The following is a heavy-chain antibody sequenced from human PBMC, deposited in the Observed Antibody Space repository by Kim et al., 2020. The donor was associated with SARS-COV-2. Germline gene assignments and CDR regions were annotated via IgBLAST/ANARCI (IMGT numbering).Heavy chain of an antibody. Sequence: ASVKVSCKASGYTFTSYGISWVRQAPGQGPEWMGWISAYNGNTNYAQKLQGRVTMTTDTSTSTAYMELRSLRSDDTAVYYCARGREATYYDYIWGSADAFDIWGQGTMVTVSS. CDR1: GYTFTSYG. CDR2: ISAYNGNT. CDR3: ARGREATYYDYIWGSADAFDI. D-gene: IGHD3-16*01. V-gene: IGHV1-18*01. J-gene: IGHJ3*02.